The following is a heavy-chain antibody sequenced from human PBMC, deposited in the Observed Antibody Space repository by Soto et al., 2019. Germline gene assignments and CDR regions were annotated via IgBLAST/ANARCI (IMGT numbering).Heavy chain of an antibody. D-gene: IGHD5-12*01. Sequence: ASVKVSCKVSGYTLTELSMHWVRQAPGKGLEWMGGFDPEDGETIYAQKFQGRVTMTEDTSTGTAFMELNSLRSDDTAVYYCARESGGATATLDYYYFYMDVWGIWTTVTVPS. CDR2: FDPEDGET. J-gene: IGHJ6*03. CDR3: ARESGGATATLDYYYFYMDV. CDR1: GYTLTELS. V-gene: IGHV1-24*01.